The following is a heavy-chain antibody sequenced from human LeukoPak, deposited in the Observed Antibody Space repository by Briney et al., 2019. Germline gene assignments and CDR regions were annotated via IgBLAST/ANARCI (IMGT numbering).Heavy chain of an antibody. V-gene: IGHV3-7*01. CDR2: IKQDGNEK. D-gene: IGHD6-13*01. J-gene: IGHJ4*02. CDR1: GFTFSTYC. Sequence: GGSLRLSCATSGFTFSTYCMSWVRQAPGKGLEWVANIKQDGNEKYYVDSVKGRFTISRDNAKDSLYLQMNSLRAEDTAVYYCARWHAAGLNFDSWGQGTLVTVSS. CDR3: ARWHAAGLNFDS.